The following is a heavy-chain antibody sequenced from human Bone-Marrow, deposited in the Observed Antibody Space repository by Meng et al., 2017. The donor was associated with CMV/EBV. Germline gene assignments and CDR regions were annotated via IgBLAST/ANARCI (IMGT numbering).Heavy chain of an antibody. D-gene: IGHD6-13*01. J-gene: IGHJ6*02. CDR3: AKDPYSSSWYGMDV. CDR1: GFTFSSYS. Sequence: GGSLRLSCAASGFTFSSYSMNWVRQAPGKGLEWVSSISSSSSYIYYADSVTGRFTISRYNAKNSLYLQMNSLRAEDTAVYYCAKDPYSSSWYGMDVWGQGTTVTVSS. CDR2: ISSSSSYI. V-gene: IGHV3-21*04.